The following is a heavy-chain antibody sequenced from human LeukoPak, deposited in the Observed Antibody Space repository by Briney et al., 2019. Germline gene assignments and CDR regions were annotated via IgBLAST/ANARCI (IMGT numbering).Heavy chain of an antibody. V-gene: IGHV3-30-3*01. Sequence: GGSLRLSCAASGFTFSSYAMHWVRQAPGKGLEWVAVISYDGSNKYYADSVKGRFTISRDNSKNTLYLQMNSLRAEDTAVYYCAREDPLIVGATRRYYYYGMDVWGQGTTVTVSS. CDR2: ISYDGSNK. J-gene: IGHJ6*02. CDR1: GFTFSSYA. CDR3: AREDPLIVGATRRYYYYGMDV. D-gene: IGHD1-26*01.